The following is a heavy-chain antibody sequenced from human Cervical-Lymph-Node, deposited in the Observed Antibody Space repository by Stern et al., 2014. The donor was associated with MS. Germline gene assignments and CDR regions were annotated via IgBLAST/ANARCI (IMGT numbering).Heavy chain of an antibody. J-gene: IGHJ4*02. Sequence: EVQLVESGGGLVQPGGSLRLSCAASGFTFSSYAMSWVRQAPGKGLEWVSAISGSGGSTYYADSVKGRFTISRDNSKNTLYLQMNSLRAEDTAVYYCAKDRFGTYYYDSSGYGGDYGGQGTLVTVSS. CDR1: GFTFSSYA. CDR2: ISGSGGST. D-gene: IGHD3-22*01. CDR3: AKDRFGTYYYDSSGYGGDY. V-gene: IGHV3-23*04.